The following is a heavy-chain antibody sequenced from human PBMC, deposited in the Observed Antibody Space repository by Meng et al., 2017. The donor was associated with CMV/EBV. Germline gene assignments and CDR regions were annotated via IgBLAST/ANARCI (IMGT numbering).Heavy chain of an antibody. D-gene: IGHD6-13*01. Sequence: GESLKISCAASGFTFSSYAMHWVRQAPGKGLEWVAVISYDGSNKYYADSVKGRFTISRDNSKNTLYLQINSLRAEDTAVYYCATSIGAAAGSLGYWGQGTLVTVSS. J-gene: IGHJ4*02. V-gene: IGHV3-30-3*01. CDR3: ATSIGAAAGSLGY. CDR1: GFTFSSYA. CDR2: ISYDGSNK.